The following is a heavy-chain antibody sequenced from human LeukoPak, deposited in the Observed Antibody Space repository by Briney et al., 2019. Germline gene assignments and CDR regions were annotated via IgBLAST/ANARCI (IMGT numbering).Heavy chain of an antibody. Sequence: GGSLRLSCAASGFTFSSYSMIWVRQAPGKGLEWVSYISSSSSTIYYADSVKGRFTISRDNAKNSLYLQMNSLRAEDTAVYYRAREKEPILLASSYYHYGMDAWGQGTTVTVSS. CDR3: AREKEPILLASSYYHYGMDA. J-gene: IGHJ6*02. CDR1: GFTFSSYS. V-gene: IGHV3-48*04. CDR2: ISSSSSTI. D-gene: IGHD3-10*01.